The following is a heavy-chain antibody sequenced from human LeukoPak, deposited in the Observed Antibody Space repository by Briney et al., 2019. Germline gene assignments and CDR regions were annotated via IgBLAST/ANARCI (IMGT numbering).Heavy chain of an antibody. CDR3: ARDVGSGSYYNL. D-gene: IGHD3-10*01. CDR2: ISTSSSYT. J-gene: IGHJ4*02. V-gene: IGHV3-11*06. CDR1: GFTFSDYY. Sequence: GGSLRLSCAASGFTFSDYYMSWIRQAPGKRLEWVSYISTSSSYTNYADSVKGRFTISRDNAKNSLYLQMNSLRGEDTAIYYCARDVGSGSYYNLWGQGTLVTVSS.